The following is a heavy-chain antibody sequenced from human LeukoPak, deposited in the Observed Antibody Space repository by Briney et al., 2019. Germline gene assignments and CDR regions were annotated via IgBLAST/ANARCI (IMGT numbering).Heavy chain of an antibody. J-gene: IGHJ4*02. D-gene: IGHD6-19*01. CDR3: ASMYSSGWYADY. CDR2: ISAYNGNT. CDR1: GYTFTSYG. Sequence: ASVKVSCKASGYTFTSYGISWVRQAPGQGLEWMGWISAYNGNTNYAQKLQGRVTMTTDTSTSTAYMELRSLRSDDTAVYYCASMYSSGWYADYWGQGTLVTVSS. V-gene: IGHV1-18*01.